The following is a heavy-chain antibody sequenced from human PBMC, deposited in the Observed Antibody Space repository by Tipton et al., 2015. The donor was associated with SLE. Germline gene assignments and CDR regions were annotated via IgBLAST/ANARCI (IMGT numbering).Heavy chain of an antibody. V-gene: IGHV4-61*02. J-gene: IGHJ3*02. CDR3: AGCGSGILDAFDI. CDR1: GGSISSGSYY. Sequence: TLSLTCTVSGGSISSGSYYWSWIRQPAGKGLEWIGRIYISGSTNYTPSLKSRVTMSVDTSKNQFSLKLSSVTAADTAVYYCAGCGSGILDAFDIWGQGTMVTVSS. D-gene: IGHD3-10*01. CDR2: IYISGST.